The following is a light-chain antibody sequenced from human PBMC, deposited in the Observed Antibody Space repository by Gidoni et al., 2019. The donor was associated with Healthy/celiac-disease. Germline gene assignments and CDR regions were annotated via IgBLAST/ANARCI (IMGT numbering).Light chain of an antibody. CDR3: QQRSNWLWT. CDR2: DAS. J-gene: IGKJ1*01. Sequence: EIVLTHSPATLSLSPGEGATLSCRASQGFSSYLAWYQQKPGQAPRLLIYDASNRATGSSARFSGRGSGTDFTLTISSLEPEDFAVYYCQQRSNWLWTFGQGTKAEIK. CDR1: QGFSSY. V-gene: IGKV3-11*01.